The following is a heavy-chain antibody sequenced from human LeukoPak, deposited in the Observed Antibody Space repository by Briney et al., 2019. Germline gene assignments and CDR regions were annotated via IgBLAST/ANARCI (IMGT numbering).Heavy chain of an antibody. CDR1: GFTSSSHD. V-gene: IGHV3-33*01. CDR2: IRSGGSNI. Sequence: PGRSLRLSCAASGFTSSSHDMHWVRQATGKGLKRVAVIRSGGSNINYADSVTGRFTISRDNSKNTLFLQMDSLRVEDTAVYYCARERSSGFVLDYWGQGILVTVSS. CDR3: ARERSSGFVLDY. D-gene: IGHD3-10*01. J-gene: IGHJ4*02.